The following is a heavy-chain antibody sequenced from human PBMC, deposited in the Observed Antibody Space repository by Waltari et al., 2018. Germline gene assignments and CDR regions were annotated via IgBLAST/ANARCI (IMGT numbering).Heavy chain of an antibody. Sequence: QLQLVESGGGVVPPGGSLRLSCAGSGFRFSDYALHWVRQSPGGGLEWVAVISYDGTQKYFADSVRGRFTISRDNSKNICYLQMDSLRNDDTGVYYCTRDEGFYYYYGLDVWGQGTTVNVSS. J-gene: IGHJ6*02. CDR3: TRDEGFYYYYGLDV. V-gene: IGHV3-30-3*01. CDR1: GFRFSDYA. CDR2: ISYDGTQK.